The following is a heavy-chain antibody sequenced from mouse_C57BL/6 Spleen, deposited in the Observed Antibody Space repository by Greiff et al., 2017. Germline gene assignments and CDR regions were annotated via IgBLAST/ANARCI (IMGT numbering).Heavy chain of an antibody. CDR3: ARPDGATVPWFAY. CDR1: GFTFSSYG. V-gene: IGHV5-6*01. J-gene: IGHJ3*01. Sequence: EVQLVESGGDLVKPGGSLKLSCAASGFTFSSYGMSWVRPTPDKRLEWVATISSGGSYTYYPDSVTGRFAISRDNAKNTLYLQMSSLKSEDTAMYYCARPDGATVPWFAYWGQGTLVTVSA. D-gene: IGHD1-1*01. CDR2: ISSGGSYT.